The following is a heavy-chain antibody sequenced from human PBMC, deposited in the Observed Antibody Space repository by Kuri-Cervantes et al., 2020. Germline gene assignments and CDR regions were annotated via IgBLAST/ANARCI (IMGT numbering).Heavy chain of an antibody. CDR3: ASVTGTGFPDY. Sequence: GSLRLSCTVSGGSISSSSYYWGWIRQPPGKGLEWIGSIYHNGRTYYNPSLRSRVTVSVDTSKNQFSLKLNSVTAADTAIYYCASVTGTGFPDYWGQGARVTVSS. CDR1: GGSISSSSYY. V-gene: IGHV4-39*07. CDR2: IYHNGRT. J-gene: IGHJ4*02. D-gene: IGHD2-8*02.